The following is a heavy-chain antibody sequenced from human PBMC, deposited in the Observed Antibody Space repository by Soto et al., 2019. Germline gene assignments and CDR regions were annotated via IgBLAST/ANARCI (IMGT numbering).Heavy chain of an antibody. Sequence: EVQLVESGGGLVQPGGSLRLSCLASEFTFNTYWMNWVRQAPGRGLEWVANIKDDGSEKNYVDSVKGRFTISRDNAKNSMYLQMNRRGGEDTAVYFCAGDWGTPGRGSAVGYYNHYGMDVWGQGATVTVSS. CDR3: AGDWGTPGRGSAVGYYNHYGMDV. J-gene: IGHJ6*02. D-gene: IGHD3-22*01. CDR1: EFTFNTYW. V-gene: IGHV3-7*03. CDR2: IKDDGSEK.